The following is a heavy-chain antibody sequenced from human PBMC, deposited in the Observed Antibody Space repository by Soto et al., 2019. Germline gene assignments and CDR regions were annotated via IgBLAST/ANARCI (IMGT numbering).Heavy chain of an antibody. CDR3: AKARVRIVGANSFDY. Sequence: EGSLRLSCVDSGFTFSNYGMHCVRQPPGKVLERVALISDDGDKRYDADSVRGRLIISRDNSKDTLYLQMISLGPDDTAVYFCAKARVRIVGANSFDYWGQGTPVTVSS. J-gene: IGHJ4*02. CDR1: GFTFSNYG. CDR2: ISDDGDKR. V-gene: IGHV3-30*18. D-gene: IGHD1-26*01.